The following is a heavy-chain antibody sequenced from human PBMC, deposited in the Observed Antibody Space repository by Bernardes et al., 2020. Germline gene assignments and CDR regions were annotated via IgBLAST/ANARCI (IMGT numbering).Heavy chain of an antibody. CDR1: GYTFTNYG. Sequence: ASGKVSCKASGYTFTNYGYSWVRQAPGQGLEWVGWIRGDNGNTKYAQKLQGRVSMTRDTSTNTVYMELRSLRSDDTAVYYCARDPADSSAFDPWGQGTLVTVSS. V-gene: IGHV1-18*01. CDR2: IRGDNGNT. D-gene: IGHD3-22*01. J-gene: IGHJ5*02. CDR3: ARDPADSSAFDP.